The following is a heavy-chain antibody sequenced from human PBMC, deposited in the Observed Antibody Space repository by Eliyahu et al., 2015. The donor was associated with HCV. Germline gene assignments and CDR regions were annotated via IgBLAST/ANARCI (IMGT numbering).Heavy chain of an antibody. D-gene: IGHD1-7*01. J-gene: IGHJ4*02. CDR3: AKDNSRGLELSTSGDY. CDR2: INPNSGGT. V-gene: IGHV1-2*02. CDR1: GYTFTDXY. Sequence: QVHLVQSGADVKKPGASVKVSCKASGYTFTDXYIHWVRQVPGQGLEWMGWINPNSGGTIYAQKFQGRVTMTRDTSISTAYMELSRLNSDDAAVYYCAKDNSRGLELSTSGDYWGQGTLVTVSS.